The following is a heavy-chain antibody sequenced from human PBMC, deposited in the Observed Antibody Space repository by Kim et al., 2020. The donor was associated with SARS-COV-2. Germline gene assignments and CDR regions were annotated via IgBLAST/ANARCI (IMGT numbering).Heavy chain of an antibody. D-gene: IGHD1-26*01. CDR1: GFTFNDYE. Sequence: GGSLRLSCVASGFTFNDYEMNWVRQAPGKGLEWISYIDSYTTTMYYADSVKGRFTISRDNAKNSLYLQMNRLRAEDTALYYCARLEGSSGTVTKGAFDIWGQGTVVTVSS. CDR3: ARLEGSSGTVTKGAFDI. J-gene: IGHJ3*02. CDR2: IDSYTTTM. V-gene: IGHV3-48*03.